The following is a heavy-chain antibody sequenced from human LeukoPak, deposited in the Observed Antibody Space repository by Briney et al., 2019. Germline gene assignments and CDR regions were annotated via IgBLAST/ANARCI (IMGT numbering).Heavy chain of an antibody. D-gene: IGHD6-19*01. V-gene: IGHV1-2*02. J-gene: IGHJ4*02. CDR1: GYTFTGYY. Sequence: GASVKVSCKASGYTFTGYYMHWVRQAPGQGLEWMGWINPNSGGTNYAQKFQGRVTMTRDTSISTAYMELSRLRSDDTAVYYCARGYSSGWYLYFDYWGQGALVTVSS. CDR3: ARGYSSGWYLYFDY. CDR2: INPNSGGT.